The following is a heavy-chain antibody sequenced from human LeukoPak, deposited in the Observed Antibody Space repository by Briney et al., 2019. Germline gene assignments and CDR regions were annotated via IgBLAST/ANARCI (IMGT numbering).Heavy chain of an antibody. CDR2: TFFTGNT. D-gene: IGHD3-22*01. J-gene: IGHJ3*02. CDR3: ARGNIVVLTGDAFDI. CDR1: GGSISSGGFS. Sequence: SETLSLTCAVSGGSISSGGFSWTWIRQPPGKGLEWIGYTFFTGNTYYSPSLKSRVTISVDTSKNQFSLKLNSVTAADTAVYYCARGNIVVLTGDAFDIWGQGTMVTVSS. V-gene: IGHV4-30-4*07.